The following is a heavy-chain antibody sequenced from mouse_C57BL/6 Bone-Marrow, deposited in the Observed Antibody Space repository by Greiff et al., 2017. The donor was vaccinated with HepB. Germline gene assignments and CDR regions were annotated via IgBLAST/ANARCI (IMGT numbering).Heavy chain of an antibody. J-gene: IGHJ2*01. CDR2: INPDSSTI. CDR1: GVDFSRYW. V-gene: IGHV4-1*01. CDR3: ARAYYSNGYFDY. D-gene: IGHD2-5*01. Sequence: AGGGVDFSRYWMSWVRRAPGKGLEWIGEINPDSSTINYAPSLKDKFIISRDNAKNTLYLQMSKVRSEDTALYYCARAYYSNGYFDYWGQGTTLTVSS.